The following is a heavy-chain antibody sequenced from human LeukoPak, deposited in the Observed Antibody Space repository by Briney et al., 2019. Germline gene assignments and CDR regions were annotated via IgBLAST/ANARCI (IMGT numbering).Heavy chain of an antibody. V-gene: IGHV5-51*01. CDR1: GYSFTSYW. D-gene: IGHD6-13*01. Sequence: GESLKISCKGSGYSFTSYWIGWVRQMPGKGLEWMGIIYPGDSGTRYSPSFQGQVTIPADKSISTAYLQWSSLKASDTAMYYCARLPYSSSWFPFDYWGQGTLVTVSS. CDR3: ARLPYSSSWFPFDY. J-gene: IGHJ4*02. CDR2: IYPGDSGT.